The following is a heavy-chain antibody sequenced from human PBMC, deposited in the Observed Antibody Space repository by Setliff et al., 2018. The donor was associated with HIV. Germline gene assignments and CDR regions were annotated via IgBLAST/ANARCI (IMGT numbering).Heavy chain of an antibody. J-gene: IGHJ4*02. CDR3: ARHRRGD. V-gene: IGHV4-59*08. CDR2: IYYSGST. CDR1: GGSISSHY. Sequence: SETLSLTCTVSGGSISSHYWSWIRQPPGKGLEWIGSIYYSGSTNYNPSLKSRVTISVDTSKNQFSLKLSSVTAADTAVYYCARHRRGDWGQGTLVTVSS.